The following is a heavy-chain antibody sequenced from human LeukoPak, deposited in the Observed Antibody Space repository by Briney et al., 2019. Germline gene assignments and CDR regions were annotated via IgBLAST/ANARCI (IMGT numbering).Heavy chain of an antibody. CDR1: GFTFSSYA. V-gene: IGHV3-23*01. Sequence: GGSLRLSCAASGFTFSSYAMSWVRQAPGKGLEWVSAISGSGGSTFYADSVKGRFTLSRDNCKSTLYLQMNSLRAEDTAVYYCARDPDLGYCSSTSCYQGYWGQGTLVTVSS. D-gene: IGHD2-2*01. J-gene: IGHJ4*02. CDR2: ISGSGGST. CDR3: ARDPDLGYCSSTSCYQGY.